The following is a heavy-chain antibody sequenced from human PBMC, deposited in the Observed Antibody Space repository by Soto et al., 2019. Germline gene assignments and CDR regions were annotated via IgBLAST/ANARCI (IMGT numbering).Heavy chain of an antibody. CDR2: ISGSGGST. CDR3: AKENLDRNLDGSGSHNYMDV. J-gene: IGHJ6*03. Sequence: GGSLRLSCAASGFTFSSYAMSWVRQAPGKGLEWVSAISGSGGSTYYVDSVKGRFTISRDNSKNTLYLQMNSLRAEDTAVYYCAKENLDRNLDGSGSHNYMDVWGKGTTVTVSS. CDR1: GFTFSSYA. V-gene: IGHV3-23*01. D-gene: IGHD3-10*01.